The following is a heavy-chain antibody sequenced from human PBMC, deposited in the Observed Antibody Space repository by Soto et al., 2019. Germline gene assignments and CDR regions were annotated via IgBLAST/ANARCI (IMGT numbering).Heavy chain of an antibody. D-gene: IGHD3-22*01. CDR2: ISYDGSNK. J-gene: IGHJ4*02. CDR3: AKDTYYHDSTGYYVFDY. V-gene: IGHV3-30*18. CDR1: GSTFRSYG. Sequence: QVQLVESGGGVVQPGRSLRLSCAASGSTFRSYGMHWVRQAPGKGLEWVAAISYDGSNKNYVDSVKGRFTISRDNSENTLYLQMNSLRAEDAAMYYCAKDTYYHDSTGYYVFDYWGQGTLVTVSS.